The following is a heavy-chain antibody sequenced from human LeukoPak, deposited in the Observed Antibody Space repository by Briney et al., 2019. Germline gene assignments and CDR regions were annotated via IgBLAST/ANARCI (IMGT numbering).Heavy chain of an antibody. CDR1: GFTVSSNY. V-gene: IGHV3-53*01. D-gene: IGHD6-19*01. Sequence: GGSLRLSCVASGFTVSSNYMSWVRQAPGKGLEWVSVIYSGGSTYYADSVKGRFTISRDNSKNTLYLQMNSLRAEDTAVYYCARESVAGTGQAWGQGTLLTVSS. CDR3: ARESVAGTGQA. J-gene: IGHJ5*02. CDR2: IYSGGST.